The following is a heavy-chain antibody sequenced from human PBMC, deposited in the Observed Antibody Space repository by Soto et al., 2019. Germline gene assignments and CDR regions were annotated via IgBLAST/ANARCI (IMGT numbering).Heavy chain of an antibody. D-gene: IGHD5-18*01. V-gene: IGHV3-74*01. CDR3: ARGSSGYSYGYDYYYYGMDA. J-gene: IGHJ6*02. CDR2: INSDGSST. Sequence: PGGSLRLSCAASVFTFSSYWMHWVRQAPGKGLVWVSRINSDGSSTSYADSVKGRFTISRDNAKNTLYLQMNSLRAEDTAVYYCARGSSGYSYGYDYYYYGMDAWGQGTTVTVSS. CDR1: VFTFSSYW.